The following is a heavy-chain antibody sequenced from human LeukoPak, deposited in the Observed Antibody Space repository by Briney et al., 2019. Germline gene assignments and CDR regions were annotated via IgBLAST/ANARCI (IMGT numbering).Heavy chain of an antibody. CDR3: ARESRDKHAGLAVTWHHSYYMDV. Sequence: SETLSLTCTVSGGSITSGSYYWSWIRQPAGKGLEWIGRIYTSGSINYNPSLKSRVTILVDTSKNQFSLKLSSVTAADTAVYYCARESRDKHAGLAVTWHHSYYMDVWGKGTTVIVSS. CDR1: GGSITSGSYY. J-gene: IGHJ6*03. V-gene: IGHV4-61*02. CDR2: IYTSGSI. D-gene: IGHD6-19*01.